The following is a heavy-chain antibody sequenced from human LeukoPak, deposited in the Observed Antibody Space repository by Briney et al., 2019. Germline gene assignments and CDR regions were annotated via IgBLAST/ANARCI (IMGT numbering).Heavy chain of an antibody. CDR2: IYTSGDT. J-gene: IGHJ3*02. D-gene: IGHD1-26*01. Sequence: SETLSLTCTVSGGSISSDNFYWSWIRQPAGKGLEWIGRIYTSGDTKYNPSLNSRVTISLDSSKNQFSLDLTSVTAADTAVYYCARVWEGATDAFDIWGQGTKVTVSS. CDR1: GGSISSDNFY. V-gene: IGHV4-61*02. CDR3: ARVWEGATDAFDI.